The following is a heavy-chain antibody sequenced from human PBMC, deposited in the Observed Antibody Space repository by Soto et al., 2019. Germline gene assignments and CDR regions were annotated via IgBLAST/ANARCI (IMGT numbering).Heavy chain of an antibody. V-gene: IGHV4-59*08. D-gene: IGHD3-10*01. CDR3: AGDKVLLWFGELSEGMDV. CDR2: IYYSGST. CDR1: GGSISSYY. Sequence: SETLSLTCTVSGGSISSYYWSWIRQPPGKGLEWIGYIYYSGSTNYNPSLKSRVTISVDTSKNQFSLKLSSVTAADTAVYYCAGDKVLLWFGELSEGMDVWGKGTTVTVSS. J-gene: IGHJ6*04.